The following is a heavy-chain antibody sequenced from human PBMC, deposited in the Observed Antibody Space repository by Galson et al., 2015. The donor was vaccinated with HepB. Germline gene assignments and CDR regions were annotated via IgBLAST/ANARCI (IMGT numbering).Heavy chain of an antibody. CDR1: GYTFTSYY. Sequence: SVKVSCKASGYTFTSYYMHWVRQAPGQGLEWMGIINPSGGSTSYAQKFQGRVTMTRDTSTSTVYMELSSLRSEDTAVYYCARAGLRTSKKPAAMFDYWGQGTLVTVSS. CDR3: ARAGLRTSKKPAAMFDY. CDR2: INPSGGST. J-gene: IGHJ4*02. V-gene: IGHV1-46*01. D-gene: IGHD2-2*01.